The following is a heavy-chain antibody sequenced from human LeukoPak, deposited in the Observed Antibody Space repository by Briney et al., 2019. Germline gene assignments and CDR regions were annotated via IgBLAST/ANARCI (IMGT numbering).Heavy chain of an antibody. CDR2: ISSSSSYI. D-gene: IGHD6-19*01. CDR1: GFTFSSYS. CDR3: ARSIAVAGTSA. V-gene: IGHV3-21*01. Sequence: GGSLRLSCAASGFTFSSYSMNWVRQAPGKGLEWVSSISSSSSYIYYADSVKGRFTISRGNAKNSLYLQMNSLRAEDTAVYYCARSIAVAGTSAWGQGTLVTVSS. J-gene: IGHJ5*02.